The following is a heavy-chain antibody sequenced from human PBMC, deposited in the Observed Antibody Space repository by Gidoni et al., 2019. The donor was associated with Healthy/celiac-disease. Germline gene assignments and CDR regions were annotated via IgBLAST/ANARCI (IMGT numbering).Heavy chain of an antibody. CDR1: GYSFTSYW. CDR3: ARQRVGATTGCDY. J-gene: IGHJ4*02. Sequence: EVQLVQSGAEVKKPGESLRISCKGSGYSFTSYWISWVRQMPGKGLECMVRIDPSDYYTNYSPSVKGHVTISADKSISTAYLQWSRLKASDTAMYYCARQRVGATTGCDYWGQGTLVTVSS. D-gene: IGHD1-26*01. CDR2: IDPSDYYT. V-gene: IGHV5-10-1*03.